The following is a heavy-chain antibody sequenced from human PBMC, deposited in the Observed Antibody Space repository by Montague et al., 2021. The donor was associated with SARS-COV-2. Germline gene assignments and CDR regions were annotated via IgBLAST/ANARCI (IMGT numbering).Heavy chain of an antibody. V-gene: IGHV4-30-2*04. Sequence: SGTTRYNPSLRSRATISLDLSKNQFSLDLNSVTAADTAVYYCARNSYNHYGLDVWGQGTTVTVSS. CDR3: ARNSYNHYGLDV. J-gene: IGHJ6*02. CDR2: SGTT.